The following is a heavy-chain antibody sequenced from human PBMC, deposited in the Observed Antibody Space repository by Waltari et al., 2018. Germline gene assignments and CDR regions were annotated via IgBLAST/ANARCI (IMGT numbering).Heavy chain of an antibody. CDR2: IKDKADGGTI. V-gene: IGHV3-15*07. Sequence: VQLVESGGGLVTPGGSLRRSCRASGISFPDAWMNWVRQAPGRGLEWIGRIKDKADGGTIDYAAPVKGRFTISRDDSKNMTYLQMNSLKPDDTGVYFCLYDPSVWGQGTLVTVSS. CDR1: GISFPDAW. CDR3: LYDPSV. D-gene: IGHD5-12*01. J-gene: IGHJ4*02.